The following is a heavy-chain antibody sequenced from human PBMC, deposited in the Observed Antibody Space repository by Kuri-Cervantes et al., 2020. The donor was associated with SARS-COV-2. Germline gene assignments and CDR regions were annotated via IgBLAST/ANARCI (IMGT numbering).Heavy chain of an antibody. V-gene: IGHV4-59*01. Sequence: ESLKISCTVSGGSISSYYWSWIRQPPGKGLEWIGYIYYSGSTNYNPSLKSRVTISVDTSKNQFSLKLSSVTAADTAVYYCARVLGDDFWSGYYNYYYYGMDVWGQGTTVTVSS. D-gene: IGHD3-3*01. J-gene: IGHJ6*02. CDR1: GGSISSYY. CDR3: ARVLGDDFWSGYYNYYYYGMDV. CDR2: IYYSGST.